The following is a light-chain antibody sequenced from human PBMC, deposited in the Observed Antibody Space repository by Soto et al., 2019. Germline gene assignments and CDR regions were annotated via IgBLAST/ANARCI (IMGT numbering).Light chain of an antibody. CDR2: DAS. V-gene: IGKV3-20*01. CDR1: QSVSSSS. J-gene: IGKJ5*01. CDR3: QQYDKWFSIT. Sequence: ETVLTQSPGTLSLSPGERATLSCRASQSVSSSSLAWYQQRPGQAPRPLIFDASTRATGIPARFSGSGSGTEFTLTISRLEPEDFAVYYCQQYDKWFSITFGQGTRLEIK.